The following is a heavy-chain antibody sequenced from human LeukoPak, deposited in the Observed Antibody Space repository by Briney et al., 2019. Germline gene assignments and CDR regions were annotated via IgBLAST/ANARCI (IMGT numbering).Heavy chain of an antibody. Sequence: ASVKVSCNASGYTFTSYGISWVRQPPGQGLEWMGCINAYNGNTNYAQKLQGKVTMNTYTSTSTAYMELRGLRSDDTSVYYCARYGEKEDREYYYYYYGMDVWGQGTTVTVSS. CDR1: GYTFTSYG. CDR3: ARYGEKEDREYYYYYYGMDV. D-gene: IGHD4-17*01. J-gene: IGHJ6*02. CDR2: INAYNGNT. V-gene: IGHV1-18*01.